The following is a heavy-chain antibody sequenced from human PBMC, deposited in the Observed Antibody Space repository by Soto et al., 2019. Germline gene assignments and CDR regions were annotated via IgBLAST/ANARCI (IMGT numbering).Heavy chain of an antibody. CDR2: IYPGDSDT. V-gene: IGHV5-51*01. D-gene: IGHD3-3*01. Sequence: PGASLKISCKGSGYSFTSYWIGWVRQMPGKGLEWMGIIYPGDSDTRYSPSFQGQVTISADKSISTAYLQWSSLKASDTAMYYCATHRSYYDFWSGYPYGMDVWGQGTTVTVSS. CDR3: ATHRSYYDFWSGYPYGMDV. J-gene: IGHJ6*02. CDR1: GYSFTSYW.